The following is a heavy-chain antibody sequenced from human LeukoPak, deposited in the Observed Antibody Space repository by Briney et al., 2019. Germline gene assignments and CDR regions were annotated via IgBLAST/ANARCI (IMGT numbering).Heavy chain of an antibody. Sequence: ASVRVSCKASGGTFSSYAISWVRQAPGQGLEWMGRIIPILGIANYAQKFQGTVTITADKSTSTAYMELSSLRSEDTAVYYCASDSGSAYNAAFDNWGQGIIVSVSS. CDR2: IIPILGIA. V-gene: IGHV1-69*04. D-gene: IGHD1-26*01. CDR1: GGTFSSYA. J-gene: IGHJ3*02. CDR3: ASDSGSAYNAAFDN.